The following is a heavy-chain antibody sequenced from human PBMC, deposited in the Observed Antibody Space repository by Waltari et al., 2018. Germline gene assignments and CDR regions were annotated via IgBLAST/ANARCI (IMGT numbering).Heavy chain of an antibody. CDR2: ISSSGRTI. J-gene: IGHJ3*02. V-gene: IGHV3-48*03. D-gene: IGHD1-26*01. Sequence: WVRQAPGKGLEWVSYISSSGRTIYYADSVKGRFTISRDNAKNALYLQMNSLRAEDTAVYYCARGATDAFDIWGQGTMVTVSS. CDR3: ARGATDAFDI.